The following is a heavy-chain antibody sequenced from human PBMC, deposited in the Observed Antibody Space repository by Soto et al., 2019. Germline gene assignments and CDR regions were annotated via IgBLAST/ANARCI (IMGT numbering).Heavy chain of an antibody. V-gene: IGHV3-23*01. Sequence: EVPLLESGGGLVQPGGSLRVSCAASGFTFRSYAMCWVRQARRKGLEWLSCLGGSGDSTYYADSVKGRFTISRDNSKDTVDLQMNRLRAADTAVYYCVKRSGQSNGWGAFDIWGQGAMVSVS. CDR1: GFTFRSYA. CDR2: LGGSGDST. J-gene: IGHJ3*02. CDR3: VKRSGQSNGWGAFDI. D-gene: IGHD6-19*01.